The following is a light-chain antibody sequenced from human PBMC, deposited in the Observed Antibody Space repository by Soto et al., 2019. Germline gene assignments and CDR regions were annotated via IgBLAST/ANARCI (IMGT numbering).Light chain of an antibody. Sequence: EIVLTQSPGTLSLSPGERATLSCSASQSVSSSYLAWYQQKPGQAPRLLIYGASSRATGIPDRFSGSGSGPDLTLTISRLEPEDFAVYYCQQYYSSPLTFGGGTKVEIK. J-gene: IGKJ4*01. V-gene: IGKV3-20*01. CDR1: QSVSSSY. CDR3: QQYYSSPLT. CDR2: GAS.